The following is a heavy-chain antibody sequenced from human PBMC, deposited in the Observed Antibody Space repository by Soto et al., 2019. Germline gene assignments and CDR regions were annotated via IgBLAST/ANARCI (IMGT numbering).Heavy chain of an antibody. CDR3: ARERSGSSDY. D-gene: IGHD1-26*01. J-gene: IGHJ4*02. CDR2: MNPNSGST. V-gene: IGHV1-8*01. CDR1: GYTFTSYD. Sequence: ASVKVSCKAAGYTFTSYDINWGRQATGQGLEWMGWMNPNSGSTGYAQKFQGRVTMTRNTSISTAYMELSSLRSEDTAVYYCARERSGSSDYWGQGTLVTVSS.